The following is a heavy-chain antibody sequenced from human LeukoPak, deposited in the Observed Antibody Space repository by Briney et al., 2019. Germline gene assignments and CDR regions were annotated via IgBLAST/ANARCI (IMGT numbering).Heavy chain of an antibody. CDR3: ANGWSPDY. J-gene: IGHJ4*02. D-gene: IGHD2-15*01. CDR2: ISSEGKTT. V-gene: IGHV3-64*04. CDR1: GFIFSPYA. Sequence: GGSLRLSCSASGFIFSPYAMHWVRQAPGKGLEYVSSISSEGKTTYYADSVKGRFTISRDNSKNTLYLQMNSLRAEDTAVYHCANGWSPDYWGRGTLVTVSS.